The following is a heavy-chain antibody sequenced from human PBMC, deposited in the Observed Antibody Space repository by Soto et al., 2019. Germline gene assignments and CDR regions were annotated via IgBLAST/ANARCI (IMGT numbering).Heavy chain of an antibody. CDR3: ARDPKYYDILTGYYLVSRGDWYFDL. CDR1: GGTFSSYA. J-gene: IGHJ2*01. D-gene: IGHD3-9*01. Sequence: SVKVSCKASGGTFSSYAISWVRQAPGQGLEWMGGIIPIFGTANYAQKFQGRVTITADESTSTAYMELSSLRSEDTAVYYCARDPKYYDILTGYYLVSRGDWYFDLWGRGTLVTVSS. V-gene: IGHV1-69*13. CDR2: IIPIFGTA.